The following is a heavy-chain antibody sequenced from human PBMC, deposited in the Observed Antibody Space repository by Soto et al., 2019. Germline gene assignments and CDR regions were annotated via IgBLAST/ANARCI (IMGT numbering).Heavy chain of an antibody. J-gene: IGHJ6*02. CDR1: GYRFTSYG. CDR2: ISAYNGNT. Sequence: ASVKLSCKACGYRFTSYGISWVRQAPGQGLEWMGWISAYNGNTNYAQKLQGRVTMTTDTSTSTAYMELRSLRSDDTAVYYCARDTDSLVRGVIITKYYYYYGMDVWGQGTTVTVSS. CDR3: ARDTDSLVRGVIITKYYYYYGMDV. V-gene: IGHV1-18*01. D-gene: IGHD3-10*01.